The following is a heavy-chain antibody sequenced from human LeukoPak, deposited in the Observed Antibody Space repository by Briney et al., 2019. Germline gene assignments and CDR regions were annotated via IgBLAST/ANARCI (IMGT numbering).Heavy chain of an antibody. CDR2: ISSTSSTV. Sequence: TGGSLRLSCAASGFTFSSYAMSWVRQAPGKGLEWVSYISSTSSTVYYADSVKGRFTISRDNVKNSLYLQMNSLRAEDTAVYYCARGRDSSSSYPGYWGQGTLVTVSS. J-gene: IGHJ4*02. CDR1: GFTFSSYA. D-gene: IGHD6-6*01. CDR3: ARGRDSSSSYPGY. V-gene: IGHV3-48*01.